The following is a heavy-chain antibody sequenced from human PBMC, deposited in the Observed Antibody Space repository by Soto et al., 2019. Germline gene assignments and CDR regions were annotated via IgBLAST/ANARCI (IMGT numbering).Heavy chain of an antibody. CDR1: GGTFSSYA. V-gene: IGHV1-69*13. Sequence: ASVKVSCKASGGTFSSYAISWVRQAPGQGLEWMGGIIPIFGTANYAQKFQGRVTITADESTSTAYMELSSLRSEDTAVYYCARDSDYGDYYYYGMDVWGQGTTVTVSS. CDR2: IIPIFGTA. CDR3: ARDSDYGDYYYYGMDV. J-gene: IGHJ6*02. D-gene: IGHD4-17*01.